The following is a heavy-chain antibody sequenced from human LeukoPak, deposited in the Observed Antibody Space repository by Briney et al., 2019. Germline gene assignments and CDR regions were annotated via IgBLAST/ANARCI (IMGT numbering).Heavy chain of an antibody. D-gene: IGHD1-26*01. J-gene: IGHJ3*02. CDR3: ARGWGGSYYAFDI. Sequence: SETLSLTCTVSGGSISSYYWSWIRQPPGKGLEWIGYIYYSGSTNYNPSLKSRVTISVDTSKNQFSPKLSSVTAADTAVYYCARGWGGSYYAFDIWGQGTMVTVSS. CDR1: GGSISSYY. V-gene: IGHV4-59*01. CDR2: IYYSGST.